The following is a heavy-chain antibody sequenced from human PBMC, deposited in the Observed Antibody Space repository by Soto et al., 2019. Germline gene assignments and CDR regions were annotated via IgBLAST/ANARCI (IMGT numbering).Heavy chain of an antibody. J-gene: IGHJ3*02. CDR1: GFTFSSYS. CDR3: ARGERGGFDI. D-gene: IGHD1-26*01. Sequence: PGGSLRLSCAASGFTFSSYSMNWVRQAPGKGLEWVSYISSSSSSVYYADSVKGRFTISRDNAKNSLYLQMNSLRAEDTAVYYCARGERGGFDIWGQGTKVTVSS. V-gene: IGHV3-48*04. CDR2: ISSSSSSV.